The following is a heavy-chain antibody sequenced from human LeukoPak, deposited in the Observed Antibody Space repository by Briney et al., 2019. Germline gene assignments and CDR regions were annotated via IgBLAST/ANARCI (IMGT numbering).Heavy chain of an antibody. Sequence: PGGSLRLSCAASGFTFSSYWMNWVRQAPGKGLEWVANIKEDGSEKYYVDSVKGRFTISRDNAKNSVYLQMNSLRVEDTAVYYCASGMDVRGQGTTVTVSS. CDR2: IKEDGSEK. V-gene: IGHV3-7*03. J-gene: IGHJ6*02. CDR3: ASGMDV. CDR1: GFTFSSYW.